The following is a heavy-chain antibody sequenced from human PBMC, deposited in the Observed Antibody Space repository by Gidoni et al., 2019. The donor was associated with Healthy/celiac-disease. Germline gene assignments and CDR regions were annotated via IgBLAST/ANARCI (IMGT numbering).Heavy chain of an antibody. V-gene: IGHV3-30*18. D-gene: IGHD2-2*01. J-gene: IGHJ4*02. Sequence: QGQLVESGGGVVQPGRSLRRSCAASGFTFSSYGMHWVRKAPGKGLEWVAVISYDGSNKYYADSVEGRLTISSDNSKNTLYLPMNSLRAEDTAVYYCAKDDSSPRTSELSRWGQGTLVTVSS. CDR2: ISYDGSNK. CDR3: AKDDSSPRTSELSR. CDR1: GFTFSSYG.